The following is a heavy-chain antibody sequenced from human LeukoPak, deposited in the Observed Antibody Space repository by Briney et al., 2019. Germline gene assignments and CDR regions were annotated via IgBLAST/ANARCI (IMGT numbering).Heavy chain of an antibody. Sequence: GGSLRLSCAASGFTFSSYGMHWVRQAPGQGLEGVAVIWNDGSNKYYVDSVKGRFTISRDNSKNTLYLQMNSLRTEDTAVYYCARDYCSSTSCLFDYWGQGTLVTVSS. J-gene: IGHJ4*02. CDR1: GFTFSSYG. CDR3: ARDYCSSTSCLFDY. V-gene: IGHV3-33*01. CDR2: IWNDGSNK. D-gene: IGHD2-2*01.